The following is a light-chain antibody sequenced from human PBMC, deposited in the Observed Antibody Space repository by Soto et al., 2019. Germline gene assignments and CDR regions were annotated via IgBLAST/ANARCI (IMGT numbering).Light chain of an antibody. Sequence: QSVLTQPRSVSGSPGQSVTISCTGTSSDIGGYNYVSWYQQHPGKAPKLMIYDVIKRPSGVPDRFSGSKSGNTASLTIYGLQAEDEADYYCSSYTTTSPYVFGSGTKLTVL. CDR3: SSYTTTSPYV. V-gene: IGLV2-11*01. CDR1: SSDIGGYNY. J-gene: IGLJ1*01. CDR2: DVI.